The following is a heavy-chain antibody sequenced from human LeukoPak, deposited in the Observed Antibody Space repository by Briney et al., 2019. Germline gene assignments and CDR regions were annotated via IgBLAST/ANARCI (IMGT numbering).Heavy chain of an antibody. Sequence: GGSLRLSCAASGFTFSDFWMSWVRQAPGKGLEWVANIKQDGSEKYYVDSVKGRFTISRDNAKNSLYLQMNSLRAEDTAVYYCARDWGYYYGSGSSSLFFDYWGQGTLVTVSS. CDR2: IKQDGSEK. J-gene: IGHJ4*02. V-gene: IGHV3-7*01. D-gene: IGHD3-10*01. CDR3: ARDWGYYYGSGSSSLFFDY. CDR1: GFTFSDFW.